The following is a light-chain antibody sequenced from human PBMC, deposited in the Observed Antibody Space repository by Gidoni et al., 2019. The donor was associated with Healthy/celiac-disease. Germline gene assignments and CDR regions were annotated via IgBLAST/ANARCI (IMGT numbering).Light chain of an antibody. V-gene: IGKV3-20*01. CDR2: GAS. J-gene: IGKJ1*01. CDR1: QSVSSSY. CDR3: QQYGSSPWT. Sequence: DIVLTQSPGTLSLSPGERATLSCRASQSVSSSYLAWYQPKPGQAPRLIIYGASSRATGIPDRFSGSGSGTDFTLTISRLEPEEVAVYYCQQYGSSPWTFGQGTKVEIK.